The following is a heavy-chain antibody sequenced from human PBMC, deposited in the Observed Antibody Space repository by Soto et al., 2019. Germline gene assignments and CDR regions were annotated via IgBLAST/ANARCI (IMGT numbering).Heavy chain of an antibody. V-gene: IGHV4-4*02. CDR3: ARQPQGIAAAGGVYFDY. Sequence: ASETLSLTCAVSGDSITSSHYWNWVRQSPGKGLEWIGESFHTGTTNYNPSLESRVIISVDTSTNQFSLKLTSVTAADTAMYYFARQPQGIAAAGGVYFDYWGQGTLVTVSS. CDR1: GDSITSSHY. D-gene: IGHD6-13*01. CDR2: SFHTGTT. J-gene: IGHJ4*02.